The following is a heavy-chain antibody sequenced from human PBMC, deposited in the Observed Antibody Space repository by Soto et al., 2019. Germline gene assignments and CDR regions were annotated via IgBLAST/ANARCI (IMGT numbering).Heavy chain of an antibody. CDR2: THHSGYI. D-gene: IGHD2-15*01. J-gene: IGHJ4*02. CDR3: GRLLNVINWCFDS. Sequence: PSCSLSISCAVSSARMKKSDCGWVRQAPGRGLEWIGFTHHSGYISYSPTLKSRVTMSVDPSKNQVSLKLTSVTAADTAVYYGGRLLNVINWCFDSWGQGVLVTVS. V-gene: IGHV4-4*09. CDR1: SARMKKSD.